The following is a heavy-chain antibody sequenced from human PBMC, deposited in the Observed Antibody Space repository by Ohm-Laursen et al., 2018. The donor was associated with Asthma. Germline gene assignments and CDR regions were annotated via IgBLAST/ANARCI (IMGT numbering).Heavy chain of an antibody. J-gene: IGHJ1*01. CDR3: ARAGRYCSGGSCYLQH. V-gene: IGHV1-2*06. CDR1: GYTFTGYY. D-gene: IGHD2-15*01. CDR2: INPNSGGT. Sequence: AASVKVSCKASGYTFTGYYMHWVRQAPGQGLEWMGRINPNSGGTNYAQKFQGRVTMTRDTSISTAYMELSRLRSDDTAVYYCARAGRYCSGGSCYLQHWGQGTLVTVSS.